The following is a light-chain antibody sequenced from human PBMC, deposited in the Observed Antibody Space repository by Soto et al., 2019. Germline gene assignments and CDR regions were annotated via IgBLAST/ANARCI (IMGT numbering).Light chain of an antibody. CDR3: SSYTSFKTLV. J-gene: IGLJ1*01. CDR1: SSNIGAGYD. CDR2: GNS. V-gene: IGLV1-40*01. Sequence: QSVLTQPPSVSGAPGQRVAISCTGSSSNIGAGYDVHWYQQLPGTAPKLLIYGNSNRPSGVPDRFSGSKSGTSASLAITGLQAEDEADYYCSSYTSFKTLVFGTGTKVTVL.